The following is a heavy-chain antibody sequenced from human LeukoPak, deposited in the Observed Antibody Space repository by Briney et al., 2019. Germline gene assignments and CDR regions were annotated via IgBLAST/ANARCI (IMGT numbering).Heavy chain of an antibody. D-gene: IGHD3-10*01. CDR3: ARSRGLSGLHDY. CDR1: GFTFSIYW. J-gene: IGHJ4*02. Sequence: PGGSLRLSCAASGFTFSIYWMSWVRQAPGKGPEWVANIKEDGSAKYYVDSVRGRFAISRDNAKNSLSLQMISLRAEDTAVYYCARSRGLSGLHDYWGQGTLVTVSS. V-gene: IGHV3-7*01. CDR2: IKEDGSAK.